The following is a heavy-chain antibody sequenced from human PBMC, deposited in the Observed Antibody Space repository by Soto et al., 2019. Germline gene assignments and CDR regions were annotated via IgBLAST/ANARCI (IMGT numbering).Heavy chain of an antibody. CDR3: AIFSPLTPGGVAFDI. CDR1: GGSISIYY. D-gene: IGHD3-9*01. J-gene: IGHJ3*02. V-gene: IGHV4-59*08. Sequence: QVQLQESGPGLVKPSETLSLTCTVSGGSISIYYWSWIRQPPGKGLEWIGYIYYSGSTNYNPSLKSRVTISVDTSKNQFSLKLSSVTAADTAVYYCAIFSPLTPGGVAFDIWGQGTMVTVSS. CDR2: IYYSGST.